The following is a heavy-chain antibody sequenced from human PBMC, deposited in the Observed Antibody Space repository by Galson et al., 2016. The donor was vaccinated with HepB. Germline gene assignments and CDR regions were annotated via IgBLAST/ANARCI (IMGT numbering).Heavy chain of an antibody. J-gene: IGHJ5*02. V-gene: IGHV1-18*01. CDR1: GYTFTTFG. CDR2: ITTYNGYT. Sequence: SVKVSCKASGYTFTTFGISWVRQAPGQGLEWMGWITTYNGYTNYAQKFQGRVTMTTDTSTSTAYMELRSLRSDDTAVYYCARHYDNVWGSYRSGFDRWGHGTLVTVSS. D-gene: IGHD3-16*02. CDR3: ARHYDNVWGSYRSGFDR.